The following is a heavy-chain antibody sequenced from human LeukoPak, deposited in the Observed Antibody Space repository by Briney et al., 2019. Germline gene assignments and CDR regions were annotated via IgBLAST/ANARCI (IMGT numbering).Heavy chain of an antibody. D-gene: IGHD6-19*01. CDR1: GFTFSSYG. CDR2: INQDGSEK. V-gene: IGHV3-7*01. Sequence: GGSLRLSCAASGFTFSSYGMNWVRQAPGKGLEWVANINQDGSEKYYVDSVKGRFTISRDNAKKSLYLEVNSLRAEDTAVYYCARSWAVAGTNWFDPWGQGTLVTVSS. CDR3: ARSWAVAGTNWFDP. J-gene: IGHJ5*02.